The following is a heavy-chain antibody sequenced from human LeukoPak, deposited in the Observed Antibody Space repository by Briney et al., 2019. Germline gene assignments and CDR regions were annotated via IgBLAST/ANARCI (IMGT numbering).Heavy chain of an antibody. CDR3: ATARNFRFEY. CDR1: GLTFRTTW. J-gene: IGHJ4*02. CDR2: MNGEGTTI. V-gene: IGHV3-74*01. D-gene: IGHD1-7*01. Sequence: GGSLRLSCATSGLTFRTTWMHWVRQAPGKGLMWVSRMNGEGTTIDYADSVKGRFTVSRDYAKNTLFLQMNNLRTEDTALYFCATARNFRFEYWGQGSLVIASA.